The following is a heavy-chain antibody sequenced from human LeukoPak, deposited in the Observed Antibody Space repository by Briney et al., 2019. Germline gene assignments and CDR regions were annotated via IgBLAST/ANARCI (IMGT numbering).Heavy chain of an antibody. D-gene: IGHD4-11*01. CDR1: GGTFSSYA. J-gene: IGHJ4*02. Sequence: GASVKVSCKASGGTFSSYAISWVRQAPGQGLEWMGRIIPILGIANYAQKFQGRVTITADKSTSTAYMELSSLRSEDTAVYYCARGPHDYSNYGEDWGQGTLVTVSS. CDR2: IIPILGIA. V-gene: IGHV1-69*04. CDR3: ARGPHDYSNYGED.